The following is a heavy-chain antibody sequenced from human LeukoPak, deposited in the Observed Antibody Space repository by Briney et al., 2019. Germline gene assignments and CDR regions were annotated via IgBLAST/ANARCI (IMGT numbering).Heavy chain of an antibody. J-gene: IGHJ4*02. CDR2: IYNDGSST. Sequence: GGSLRLSCAASGFIFSSNVMHWVRQAPGKWLVWVSRIYNDGSSTSYADSVKGRFTISRDNAKNTVYLQMNSLRAEDTAVYYCARSLGSSGYQDYWGQGTLVTVSS. D-gene: IGHD3-22*01. CDR3: ARSLGSSGYQDY. V-gene: IGHV3-74*01. CDR1: GFIFSSNV.